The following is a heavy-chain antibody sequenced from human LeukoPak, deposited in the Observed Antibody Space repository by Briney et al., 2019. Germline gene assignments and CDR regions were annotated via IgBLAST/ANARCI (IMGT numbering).Heavy chain of an antibody. CDR3: ARDYDSSGYYGPFDY. CDR1: GGSISSSSYY. CDR2: IYYSGST. Sequence: SETLSLTCTVSGGSISSSSYYWGWIRQPPGKGLEWIGSIYYSGSTYYNPSLKSRVTISVDTSKNQFSLKLSSVTAADTAVYYCARDYDSSGYYGPFDYWGQGTLVTVSS. J-gene: IGHJ4*02. V-gene: IGHV4-39*07. D-gene: IGHD3-22*01.